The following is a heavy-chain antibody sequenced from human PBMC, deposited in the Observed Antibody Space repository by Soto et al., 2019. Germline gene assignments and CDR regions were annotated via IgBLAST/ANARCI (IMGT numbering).Heavy chain of an antibody. CDR3: ARPGFGESYYYGMDV. D-gene: IGHD3-10*01. J-gene: IGHJ6*02. CDR1: GGSISSSSYY. V-gene: IGHV4-39*01. Sequence: SETLSLTCTVSGGSISSSSYYWGWIRQPPGKGLEWIGSTYYSGSTYYNPSLKSRVTISVDTSKNQFSLKLSSVTAADTAVYYCARPGFGESYYYGMDVWGQGTTVTVSS. CDR2: TYYSGST.